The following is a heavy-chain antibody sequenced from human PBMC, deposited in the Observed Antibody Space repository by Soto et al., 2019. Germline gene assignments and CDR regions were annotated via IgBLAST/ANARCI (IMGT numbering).Heavy chain of an antibody. V-gene: IGHV1-69*02. J-gene: IGHJ4*02. CDR1: GGTLSSYS. CDR3: ARASTERSFDY. CDR2: IFPMLGLA. Sequence: QVQLMQSGAEVKKPGSSVKVSCKGSGGTLSSYSINWLRQAPGQGLEWMGRIFPMLGLANSAHKFQGRVTITAENSTSTVYMELSSLRPEDTAVYYCARASTERSFDYWGQGTLVTVSS.